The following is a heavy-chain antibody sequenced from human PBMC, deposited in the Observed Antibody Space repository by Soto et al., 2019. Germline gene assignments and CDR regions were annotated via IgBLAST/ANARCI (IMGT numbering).Heavy chain of an antibody. Sequence: PSETLSLTCTVSGGSISSYYWSWIRQPPGKGLQWIGYIYYSGSTNYNPSLKSRVTISVDTSKNQFSLKLSSVTAADTVVYYRAGGAYCGGDCLDYWGQGTLVTVS. V-gene: IGHV4-59*01. J-gene: IGHJ4*02. CDR2: IYYSGST. CDR3: AGGAYCGGDCLDY. CDR1: GGSISSYY. D-gene: IGHD2-21*02.